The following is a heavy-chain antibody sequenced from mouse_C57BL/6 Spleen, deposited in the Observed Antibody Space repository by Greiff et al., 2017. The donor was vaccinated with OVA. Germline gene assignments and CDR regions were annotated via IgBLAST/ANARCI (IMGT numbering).Heavy chain of an antibody. CDR3: ARHYYGSPFDY. CDR1: GYTFTDYN. V-gene: IGHV1-18*01. CDR2: INPNNGGT. D-gene: IGHD1-1*01. Sequence: VQLQQSGPELVKPGASVKIPCKASGYTFTDYNMDWVKQSHGKSLEWIGDINPNNGGTIYNQKFKGKATLTVDKSSSTAYMELRSLTSEDTAVYYCARHYYGSPFDYWGQGTTLTVSS. J-gene: IGHJ2*01.